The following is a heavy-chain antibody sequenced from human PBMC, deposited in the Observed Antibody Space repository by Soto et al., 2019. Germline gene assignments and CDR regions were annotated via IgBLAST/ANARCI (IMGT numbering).Heavy chain of an antibody. CDR2: IYYSGST. CDR3: ATRSSAYSSGWSP. Sequence: PSETLSLTCTVSGGSISSSSYYWGWIRQPPGKGLEWIGSIYYSGSTYYNPSLKSRVTISVDTSKNQFSLKLSSVTAADTAVYYCATRSSAYSSGWSPWGQGTLVTVSS. V-gene: IGHV4-39*01. CDR1: GGSISSSSYY. J-gene: IGHJ5*02. D-gene: IGHD6-19*01.